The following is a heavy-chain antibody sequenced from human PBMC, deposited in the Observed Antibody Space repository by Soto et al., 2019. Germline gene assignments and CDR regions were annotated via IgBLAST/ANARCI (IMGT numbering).Heavy chain of an antibody. D-gene: IGHD6-13*01. CDR2: ISYDGNND. V-gene: IGHV3-30*19. CDR3: ARPAGSSSHFDY. J-gene: IGHJ4*02. CDR1: GFTFSNYG. Sequence: GGSLRLSCEASGFTFSNYGMHWVRQAPGKGLEWMAVISYDGNNDNYADSVKGRFTISRDNSKNTLYLQMNTLRAEDTAVYYCARPAGSSSHFDYWGQGTLVTVSS.